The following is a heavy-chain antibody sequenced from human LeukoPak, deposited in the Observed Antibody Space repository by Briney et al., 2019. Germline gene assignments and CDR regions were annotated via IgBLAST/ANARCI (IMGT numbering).Heavy chain of an antibody. CDR2: IYYSGGT. CDR3: VRANHFDY. Sequence: PSETLSLTCTVSGGSISNYYWSWIRQPPGKGLEWIGDIYYSGGTNYNPSLKSRVTISVDTSKNQFSLKLTSVTAADTAVYFCVRANHFDYWGQGTLVTVSS. J-gene: IGHJ4*02. V-gene: IGHV4-59*01. CDR1: GGSISNYY.